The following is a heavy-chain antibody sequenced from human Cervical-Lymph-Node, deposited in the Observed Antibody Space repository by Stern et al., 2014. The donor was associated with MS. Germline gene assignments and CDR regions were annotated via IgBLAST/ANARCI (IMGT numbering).Heavy chain of an antibody. CDR1: GFIVSTNY. CDR3: ATGFWSNDH. CDR2: IYDDGTT. J-gene: IGHJ4*02. V-gene: IGHV3-53*01. Sequence: EVQLVESGGGLIQPGGSLRLSCAASGFIVSTNYMNWVRQAPGKGLEWVSGIYDDGTTYYSDSAKGRFTISRDSSTNTLFLQVISLRVDDTAMYYCATGFWSNDHWGRGTLVTVSS. D-gene: IGHD3-3*01.